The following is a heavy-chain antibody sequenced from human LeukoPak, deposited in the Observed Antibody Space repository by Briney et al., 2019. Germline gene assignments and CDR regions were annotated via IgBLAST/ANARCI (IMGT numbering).Heavy chain of an antibody. V-gene: IGHV4-34*01. J-gene: IGHJ4*02. CDR3: ARAVSGRFDY. Sequence: SETLSLTCAVYGGSFSGYYWSWLRQPPGKGLEWIGESNNSGGTNDKPSLKSRLTISVDTSKNQLSLRLSSVTAADTAIYYGARAVSGRFDYWGQGTLVTVSS. CDR1: GGSFSGYY. CDR2: SNNSGGT. D-gene: IGHD6-19*01.